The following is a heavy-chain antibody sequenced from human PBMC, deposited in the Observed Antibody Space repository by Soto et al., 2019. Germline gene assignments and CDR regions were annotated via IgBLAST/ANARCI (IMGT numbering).Heavy chain of an antibody. Sequence: QVQLVESGGGVVQPGRSLRLSCAASGFTFSSYGMHWVRQAPGKGLEWVAVIWYDGSNKYYADSVKGRFTISRDNSKNTLYLQMNSLRAEDTAVYYCAREGRDCIRTSCPYYYYGMDVWGQGTTVTVSS. CDR1: GFTFSSYG. V-gene: IGHV3-33*01. D-gene: IGHD2-2*01. J-gene: IGHJ6*02. CDR3: AREGRDCIRTSCPYYYYGMDV. CDR2: IWYDGSNK.